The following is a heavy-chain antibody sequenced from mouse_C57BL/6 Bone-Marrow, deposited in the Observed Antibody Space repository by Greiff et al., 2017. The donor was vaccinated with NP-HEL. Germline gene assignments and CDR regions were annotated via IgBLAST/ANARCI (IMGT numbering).Heavy chain of an antibody. CDR2: ISDGGSYT. CDR1: GFTFSSYA. J-gene: IGHJ2*01. D-gene: IGHD2-4*01. V-gene: IGHV5-4*01. Sequence: EVQRVESGGGLVKPGGSLKLSCAASGFTFSSYAMSWVRQTPEKRLEWVATISDGGSYTYYPDNVKGRFTISRDNAKNNLYLQMSHLKSEDTAMYYCARDLYDYAPGYWGQGTTLTVSS. CDR3: ARDLYDYAPGY.